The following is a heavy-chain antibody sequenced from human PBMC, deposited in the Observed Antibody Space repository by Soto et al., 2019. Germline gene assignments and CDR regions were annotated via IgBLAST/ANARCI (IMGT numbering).Heavy chain of an antibody. D-gene: IGHD2-2*02. CDR2: INAGNGNT. V-gene: IGHV1-3*01. Sequence: QVQLVQSGAEVKKPGASVKVSCKASGYTFTSYAMHWVRQAPGQRLEWMGWINAGNGNTKYSQKFQGRVTITRDTAASTAYMGLSSLRTEDTAVYYYARVGVGYCSSTSCYIRGFDYWGQGTLVTVSS. CDR3: ARVGVGYCSSTSCYIRGFDY. J-gene: IGHJ4*02. CDR1: GYTFTSYA.